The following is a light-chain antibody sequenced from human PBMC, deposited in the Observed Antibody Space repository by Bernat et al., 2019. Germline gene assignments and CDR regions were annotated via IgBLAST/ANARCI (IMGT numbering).Light chain of an antibody. Sequence: DVVMTQSPLSLPVTLGQPASISCRSSQSLVYSDGNTYLNWFQQSPGQSPRRLIYKVSNRDSGVPDRFSGSGSGPALTLTSSRVEAEDVGVYYCMQGRHWPYTFGQGTKLEIK. CDR2: KVS. CDR3: MQGRHWPYT. J-gene: IGKJ2*01. CDR1: QSLVYSDGNTY. V-gene: IGKV2-30*01.